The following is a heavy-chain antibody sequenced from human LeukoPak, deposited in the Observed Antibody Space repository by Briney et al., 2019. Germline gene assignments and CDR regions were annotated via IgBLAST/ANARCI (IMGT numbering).Heavy chain of an antibody. D-gene: IGHD1-14*01. J-gene: IGHJ5*02. Sequence: GGSLRLSCAASGFTFSSYGMHWVRQAPGEGLEWVAVIWYDGSNKYYADSVKGRFTISRDNSKNTLYLQMNSLRAEDTAVYYCAREIDDGSWFDPWGQGTLVTVSS. V-gene: IGHV3-33*01. CDR1: GFTFSSYG. CDR3: AREIDDGSWFDP. CDR2: IWYDGSNK.